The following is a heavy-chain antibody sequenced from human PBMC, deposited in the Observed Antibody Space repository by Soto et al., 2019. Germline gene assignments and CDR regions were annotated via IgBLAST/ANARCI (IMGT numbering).Heavy chain of an antibody. Sequence: ESGGGVVQPGRSLRLSCAASGFTFSSYGMHWVRQAPGKGLEWVAVISYDGSNKYYADSVKGRFTISRDNSKNTLYLQMNSLRAEDTAVYYCAKDLISGTTSWFDPWGQGTLVTVSS. CDR1: GFTFSSYG. V-gene: IGHV3-30*18. J-gene: IGHJ5*02. CDR2: ISYDGSNK. CDR3: AKDLISGTTSWFDP. D-gene: IGHD1-20*01.